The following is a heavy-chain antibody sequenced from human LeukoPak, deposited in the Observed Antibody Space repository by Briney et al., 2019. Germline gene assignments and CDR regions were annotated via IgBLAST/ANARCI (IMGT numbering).Heavy chain of an antibody. D-gene: IGHD2-2*01. CDR2: ISGSGGST. V-gene: IGHV3-23*01. CDR1: GFTFSSYA. J-gene: IGHJ4*02. CDR3: AARGYCSSTSCLLEY. Sequence: GGSLRLSCAASGFTFSSYAMSWVRQAPGKGLEWVSAISGSGGSTSYADSVKGRFTISRDNAKNTMLLQMNSLRAEDTALYYCAARGYCSSTSCLLEYWGQGTLVTVSS.